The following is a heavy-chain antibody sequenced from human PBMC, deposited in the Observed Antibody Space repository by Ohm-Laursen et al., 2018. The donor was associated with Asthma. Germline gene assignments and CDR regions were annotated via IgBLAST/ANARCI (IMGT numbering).Heavy chain of an antibody. V-gene: IGHV3-30*03. CDR2: ISYDGSNK. CDR3: ARDLELYMVRGVNSAAY. Sequence: SLRLSCAASGFTFSSYGMHWVRQAPGKGLEWVAVISYDGSNKYYEDSVKGRFTISRDNSRNTLYLQMNSLRAEDTAVYYCARDLELYMVRGVNSAAYWGQGTLVTVSS. D-gene: IGHD3-10*01. CDR1: GFTFSSYG. J-gene: IGHJ4*02.